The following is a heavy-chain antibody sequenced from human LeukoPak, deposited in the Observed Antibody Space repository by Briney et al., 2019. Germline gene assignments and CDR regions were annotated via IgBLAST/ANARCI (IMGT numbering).Heavy chain of an antibody. Sequence: GGSLRLSCAASGFTFSSYGMSWVRQAPGKGLEWVSGISGSGGSTYYVDSVKGRFTISRDNSKNTLYLQMNSLRAEDTAVYYCAREIGDDFWSGYYGYYYGMDVWGRGTTVTVSS. CDR1: GFTFSSYG. J-gene: IGHJ6*02. CDR2: ISGSGGST. V-gene: IGHV3-23*01. D-gene: IGHD3-3*01. CDR3: AREIGDDFWSGYYGYYYGMDV.